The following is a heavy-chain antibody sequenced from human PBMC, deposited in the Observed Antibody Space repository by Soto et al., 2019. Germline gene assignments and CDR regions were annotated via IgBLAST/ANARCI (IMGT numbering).Heavy chain of an antibody. Sequence: SETLSLTCTVSGGSVSSGSYYWSWVRQPPGKGLEWIGYIYYSGSTNYNPSLKSRATISVDTSKNQFSLKLSSVTAADTAVYYGARGRTARNWFDPWGQGTLVTVSS. CDR1: GGSVSSGSYY. CDR2: IYYSGST. V-gene: IGHV4-61*01. CDR3: ARGRTARNWFDP. D-gene: IGHD6-6*01. J-gene: IGHJ5*02.